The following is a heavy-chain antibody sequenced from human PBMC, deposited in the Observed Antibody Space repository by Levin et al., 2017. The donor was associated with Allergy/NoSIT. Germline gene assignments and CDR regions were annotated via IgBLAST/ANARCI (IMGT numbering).Heavy chain of an antibody. CDR1: GYSFTSYW. CDR3: ARRGSLASGESDY. Sequence: GGSLRLSCKGSGYSFTSYWIGWVRQMPGKGLEWMGIIYPGDSDTRYSPSFKGQVTISADKSISTAYLQWSSLKASDTATYYCARRGSLASGESDYWGQGTLVTVSS. J-gene: IGHJ4*02. V-gene: IGHV5-51*01. CDR2: IYPGDSDT. D-gene: IGHD3-10*01.